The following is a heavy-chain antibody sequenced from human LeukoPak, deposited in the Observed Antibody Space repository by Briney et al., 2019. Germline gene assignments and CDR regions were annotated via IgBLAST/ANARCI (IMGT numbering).Heavy chain of an antibody. CDR2: INRDGSSM. D-gene: IGHD6-13*01. J-gene: IGHJ4*02. V-gene: IGHV3-74*01. Sequence: QPGGSLRLSCAASGFTVSSNYMSWVRQAPGKGLVWVSHINRDGSSMSYADSVKGRFTISRDNAKNTLYLQMNSLRAEDTAVYYCAGGYGFEYWGQGTLVTVSS. CDR1: GFTVSSNY. CDR3: AGGYGFEY.